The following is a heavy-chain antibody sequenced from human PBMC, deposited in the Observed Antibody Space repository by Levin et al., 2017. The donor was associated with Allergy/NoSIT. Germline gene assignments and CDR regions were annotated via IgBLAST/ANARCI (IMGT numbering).Heavy chain of an antibody. CDR2: IHYSGST. CDR1: GGSISNYY. D-gene: IGHD4-23*01. CDR3: ARILRGGNSGYAFDI. Sequence: PSETLSLTCTVSGGSISNYYWSWIRQPPGKGLEWIGYIHYSGSTSYNPSLQSRITISVDSSKNQFSLKLSSVTAADTALYFCARILRGGNSGYAFDIWGQGTVVTVSS. V-gene: IGHV4-59*01. J-gene: IGHJ3*02.